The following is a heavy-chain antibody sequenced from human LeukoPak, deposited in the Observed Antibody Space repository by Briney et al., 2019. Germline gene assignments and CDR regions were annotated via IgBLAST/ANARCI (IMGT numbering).Heavy chain of an antibody. J-gene: IGHJ5*02. CDR1: GGSISSGSYY. Sequence: SETLSLTCTVSGGSISSGSYYWSWIRQPAGKGLEWIGRIYTSGSTNYNPSFKSRVTISVDTSKNQFSLKLSSVTAADTAVYYCARAQVYDFWSGYSDWFDPWGQGTLVTVSS. D-gene: IGHD3-3*01. V-gene: IGHV4-61*02. CDR3: ARAQVYDFWSGYSDWFDP. CDR2: IYTSGST.